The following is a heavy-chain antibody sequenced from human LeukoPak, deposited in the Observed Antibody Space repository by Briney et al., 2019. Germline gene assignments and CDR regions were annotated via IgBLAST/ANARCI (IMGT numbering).Heavy chain of an antibody. CDR1: GFTFSSYG. CDR2: ICRSGCMT. V-gene: IGHV3-23*01. Sequence: PGGSLRLSCVASGFTFSSYGMNWGRQATGKGVEWVAEICRSGCMTYSADPVKGRFTFSRDNSQNTLYLEMNSLRVEDTAVYYCAKGDFWSGPSAFHIWGQGTMVIVSS. D-gene: IGHD3-3*01. J-gene: IGHJ3*02. CDR3: AKGDFWSGPSAFHI.